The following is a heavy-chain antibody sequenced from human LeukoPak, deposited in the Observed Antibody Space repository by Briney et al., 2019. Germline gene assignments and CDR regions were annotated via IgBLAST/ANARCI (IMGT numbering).Heavy chain of an antibody. CDR2: INHSGST. Sequence: SETLSLTCAVYGGSFSGYYWSWLRQPPGKGLEWIGEINHSGSTNYNPSLTSRVTISVDTSKNQFSLKLSSVTAADTAVYYCARAPITMIVVVDRRANWFDPWGQGTLVTVSS. CDR1: GGSFSGYY. J-gene: IGHJ5*02. CDR3: ARAPITMIVVVDRRANWFDP. D-gene: IGHD3-22*01. V-gene: IGHV4-34*01.